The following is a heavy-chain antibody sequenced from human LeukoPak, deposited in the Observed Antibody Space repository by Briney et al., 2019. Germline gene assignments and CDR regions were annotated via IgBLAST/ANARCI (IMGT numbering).Heavy chain of an antibody. V-gene: IGHV3-9*01. D-gene: IGHD6-13*01. CDR1: GFTFDDYA. CDR2: ISWNSGSI. J-gene: IGHJ3*02. CDR3: AKDVIAAAGTAFDI. Sequence: GRSLRLSCAASGFTFDDYAMHWVRHAPGKGLEWVSGISWNSGSIGHADSVKGRFTISRDNAKNSLYLQMNSLRAEDTALYYCAKDVIAAAGTAFDIWGQGTMVTVSS.